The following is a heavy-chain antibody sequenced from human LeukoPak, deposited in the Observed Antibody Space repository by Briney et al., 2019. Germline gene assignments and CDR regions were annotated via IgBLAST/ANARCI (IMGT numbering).Heavy chain of an antibody. J-gene: IGHJ3*02. V-gene: IGHV1-2*02. CDR2: INPRSGDT. CDR3: AREGGAYTTWWKAFDM. CDR1: GHTFSDYY. D-gene: IGHD3-16*01. Sequence: ASVKVSCKASGHTFSDYYVHWVRQAPGQGLEWMGWINPRSGDTNYLEKFQGRVTVTRDTSISAAYLELNRLTSDDTAVYFCAREGGAYTTWWKAFDMWGQGTLVSVSS.